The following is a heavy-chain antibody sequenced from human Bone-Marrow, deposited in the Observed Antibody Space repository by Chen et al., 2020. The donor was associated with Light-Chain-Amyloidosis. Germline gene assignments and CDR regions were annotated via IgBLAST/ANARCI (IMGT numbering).Heavy chain of an antibody. V-gene: IGHV5-51*01. CDR1: GYTFPNYW. J-gene: IGHJ4*02. Sequence: EVQLEQSGPEVKKPGASLKISCTGSGYTFPNYWIGWVRQMPGKGLEWMGVIYPDDCHASYSPSCEGRVTISADKSITTAYLQGRSLKSSDTAMYYCARRRDGYNVDYWGQGTLVTVSS. CDR2: IYPDDCHA. CDR3: ARRRDGYNVDY. D-gene: IGHD5-12*01.